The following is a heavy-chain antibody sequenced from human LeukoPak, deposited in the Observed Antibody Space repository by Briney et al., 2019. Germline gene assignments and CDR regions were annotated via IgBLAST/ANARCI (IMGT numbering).Heavy chain of an antibody. D-gene: IGHD1-26*01. CDR2: VRYDGTNN. Sequence: PGGSLRLSCAASGFTFSFNNYSMHWVRQAPGKGLEWVAFVRYDGTNNYYADSVNGRFTVSRDNSKNTVYLQMSSLRTEDTAVYYCAKDYGYSYGYFDHWGQGTLVTVSS. CDR1: GFTFSFNNYS. CDR3: AKDYGYSYGYFDH. J-gene: IGHJ4*02. V-gene: IGHV3-30*02.